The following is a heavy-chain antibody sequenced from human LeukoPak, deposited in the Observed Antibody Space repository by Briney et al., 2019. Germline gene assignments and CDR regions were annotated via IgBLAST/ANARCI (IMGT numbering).Heavy chain of an antibody. CDR3: ASRSSSGLDY. V-gene: IGHV3-21*01. Sequence: GGSLRLSCAASGFTFSSYSMNWVRQAPGKGLEWVSSISSSSSYIYYADSVKGRFTISRDNAKNSLYLRMNSLRAEDTAVYYCASRSSSGLDYWGQGTLVTVSS. CDR2: ISSSSSYI. CDR1: GFTFSSYS. D-gene: IGHD3-22*01. J-gene: IGHJ4*02.